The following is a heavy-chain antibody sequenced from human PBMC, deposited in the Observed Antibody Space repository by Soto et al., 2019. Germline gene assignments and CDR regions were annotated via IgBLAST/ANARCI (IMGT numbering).Heavy chain of an antibody. CDR2: INHSGST. Sequence: SETLSLTCAVYGGSFSGYYWSWIRQPPGKGLEWIGEINHSGSTNYNPSLKSRGTISVDTSKNQFSLKLSSVTAADTAVYYCARGEVVTTVTPFGYWGQGTLVTVSS. CDR3: ARGEVVTTVTPFGY. J-gene: IGHJ4*02. CDR1: GGSFSGYY. D-gene: IGHD4-17*01. V-gene: IGHV4-34*01.